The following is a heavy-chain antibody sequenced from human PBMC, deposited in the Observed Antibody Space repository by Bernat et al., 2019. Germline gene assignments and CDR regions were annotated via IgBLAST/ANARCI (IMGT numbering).Heavy chain of an antibody. D-gene: IGHD3-10*01. V-gene: IGHV4-34*01. CDR1: GGSFSGYY. J-gene: IGHJ5*02. CDR2: INHSGST. CDR3: ARVYYYGSGSYYNSERREDNWFDP. Sequence: QVQLQQWGAGLLKPSETLSLTCAVYGGSFSGYYWSWIRQPPGKGLEWIGEINHSGSTNYNPSLKSRVTISVDTSKNRYSLKLSSVTAADAAVYYCARVYYYGSGSYYNSERREDNWFDPWGQGTLVTVSS.